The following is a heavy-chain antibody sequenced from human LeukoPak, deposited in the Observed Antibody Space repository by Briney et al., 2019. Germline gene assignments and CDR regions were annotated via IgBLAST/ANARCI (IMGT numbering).Heavy chain of an antibody. CDR3: ARTAFSRHYSGSGRLNYYYYYMDV. CDR2: IYHRGNT. D-gene: IGHD3-10*01. V-gene: IGHV4-38-2*01. Sequence: PSETLSLTCSVSGYSISNAYLWGWIRPPPGNGLEWIGNIYHRGNTYYNPSLKSRVTISVDTSKNQFSLKVSSVTAADTAVYYCARTAFSRHYSGSGRLNYYYYYMDVWGKGTTVTVSS. J-gene: IGHJ6*03. CDR1: GYSISNAYL.